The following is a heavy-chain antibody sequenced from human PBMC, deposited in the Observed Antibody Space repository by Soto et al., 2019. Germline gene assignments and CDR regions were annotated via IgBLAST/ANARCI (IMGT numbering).Heavy chain of an antibody. CDR3: AKSSSWAHYYYMDV. CDR1: GFTFSSHA. J-gene: IGHJ6*03. CDR2: ISGSGDTT. D-gene: IGHD2-2*01. V-gene: IGHV3-23*01. Sequence: EVQLLESGGGLVQPGGSLRLSCAASGFTFSSHAMSWVRQAPGKGLEWVSVISGSGDTTNYADSVKDRFTISRDNSKNSLYLQMNSLRVEDTAIYYCAKSSSWAHYYYMDVWGKGTTVTVSS.